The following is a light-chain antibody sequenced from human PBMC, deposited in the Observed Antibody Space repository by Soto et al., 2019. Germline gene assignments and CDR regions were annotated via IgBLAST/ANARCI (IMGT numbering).Light chain of an antibody. V-gene: IGKV3-11*01. J-gene: IGKJ4*01. CDR2: DAS. Sequence: EIVLTQSPATLSLSPGERATLSCRASQSVGSYLAWYQQKPGQAPRLLIYDASNRAGGIPARFRGSGSGTGFTLTIISLEPEEFAVYYCQQRTHWPPLTVGGGTKV. CDR3: QQRTHWPPLT. CDR1: QSVGSY.